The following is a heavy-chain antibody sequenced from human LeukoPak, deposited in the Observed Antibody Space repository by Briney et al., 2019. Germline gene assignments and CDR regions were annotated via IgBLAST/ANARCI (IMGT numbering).Heavy chain of an antibody. CDR2: ISSSGSTM. J-gene: IGHJ4*02. V-gene: IGHV3-11*01. Sequence: GGSLRLSCAASGFTFSDYYMSWIRQAPGKGLEWISYISSSGSTMYYADSVKGRFTISRDNAKNSLYLQMNSLRAEDTAVYYCARAYRHYYGSGSYYLDYWGQGTLVTVSS. D-gene: IGHD3-10*01. CDR3: ARAYRHYYGSGSYYLDY. CDR1: GFTFSDYY.